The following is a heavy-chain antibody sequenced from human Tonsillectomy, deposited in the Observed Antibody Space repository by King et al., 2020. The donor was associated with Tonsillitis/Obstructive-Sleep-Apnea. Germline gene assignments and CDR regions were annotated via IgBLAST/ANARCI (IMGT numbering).Heavy chain of an antibody. CDR1: GYTFTSYY. J-gene: IGHJ4*02. CDR2: INPSAGST. CDR3: ARGEKAKVERQFDY. D-gene: IGHD1-1*01. Sequence: QLVQSGAEVKKPGASVKVSCKASGYTFTSYYMHWVRQAPGQGLEWMGIINPSAGSTSYPQQFQGRVTMTRDTSTSTVYLELSSLRSEDTAVYYCARGEKAKVERQFDYWGQGTLVTVSS. V-gene: IGHV1-46*01.